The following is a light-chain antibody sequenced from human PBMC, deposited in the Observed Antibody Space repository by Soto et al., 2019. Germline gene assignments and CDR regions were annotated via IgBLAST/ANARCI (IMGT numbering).Light chain of an antibody. CDR1: QSVSNNY. Sequence: EIVLTQSPGTLFLSPGERATLSCRASQSVSNNYLAWFQQKPGQAPRVLIYGVSSRATGIPDRFSGSGSGTDFTLTISRLEPEDFAVYYCQQYDRSPFTFGPGTKVDIK. V-gene: IGKV3-20*01. J-gene: IGKJ3*01. CDR3: QQYDRSPFT. CDR2: GVS.